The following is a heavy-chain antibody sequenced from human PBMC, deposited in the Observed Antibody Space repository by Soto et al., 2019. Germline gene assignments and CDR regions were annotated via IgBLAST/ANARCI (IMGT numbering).Heavy chain of an antibody. Sequence: PSETLSLTCAVYGGSFSGYYWSWIRQPPGKGLEWIGEINHSGSTNYNPSLKSRVTISVDTSKNQFSLKLSSVTAADTAVYYCARTPSYYGSGSSRFDYWGQGTLVTVSS. CDR3: ARTPSYYGSGSSRFDY. V-gene: IGHV4-34*01. J-gene: IGHJ4*02. CDR2: INHSGST. CDR1: GGSFSGYY. D-gene: IGHD3-10*01.